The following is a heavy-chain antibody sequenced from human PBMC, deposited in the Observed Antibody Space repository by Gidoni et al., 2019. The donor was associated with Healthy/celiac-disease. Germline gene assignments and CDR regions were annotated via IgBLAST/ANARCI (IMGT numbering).Heavy chain of an antibody. CDR1: GFTFTSSA. CDR2: IVVGSGNT. V-gene: IGHV1-58*02. J-gene: IGHJ6*02. Sequence: QMQLVQSGPEVKKPGTSVKVSCKASGFTFTSSAMQWVRQARGQRLEWIGWIVVGSGNTNYAQKFQERVTITRDMSTSTAYMELSSLRSEDTAVYYCAAGSYGPLWYYYGMDVWGQGTTVTVSS. CDR3: AAGSYGPLWYYYGMDV. D-gene: IGHD5-18*01.